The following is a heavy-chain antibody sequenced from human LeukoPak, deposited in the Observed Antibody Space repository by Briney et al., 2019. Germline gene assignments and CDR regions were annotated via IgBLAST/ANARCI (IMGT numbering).Heavy chain of an antibody. Sequence: PGGSLRLSCAASGFTFSSYGMHWVRQAPGKGLEWVAVIWYDGSNKYYADSVKGRFTISRDNSKNTLYLQMNSLRAEDTAVYYCARDGRGNSWYVDWGQGTLVTVSS. CDR1: GFTFSSYG. CDR2: IWYDGSNK. CDR3: ARDGRGNSWYVD. V-gene: IGHV3-33*01. J-gene: IGHJ4*02. D-gene: IGHD6-13*01.